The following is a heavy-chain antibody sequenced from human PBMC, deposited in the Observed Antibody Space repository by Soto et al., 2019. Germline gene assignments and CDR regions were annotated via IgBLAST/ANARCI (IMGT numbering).Heavy chain of an antibody. Sequence: QVQLVESGGGVVQPGRSLRLSCAGSGFTFSRNVMHWVRQAPGKGLEWVAFISYDGSNKYYADSVKCRFTISRDNSKHTLYLQMNSLRPEDTSVYYCASGYCSTTSYFYGMDVWGQGTTVTVSS. J-gene: IGHJ6*02. CDR3: ASGYCSTTSYFYGMDV. D-gene: IGHD2-2*01. V-gene: IGHV3-30-3*01. CDR2: ISYDGSNK. CDR1: GFTFSRNV.